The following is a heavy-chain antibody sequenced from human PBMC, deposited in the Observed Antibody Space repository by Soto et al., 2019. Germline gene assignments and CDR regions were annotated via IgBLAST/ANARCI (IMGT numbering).Heavy chain of an antibody. J-gene: IGHJ4*02. CDR3: AAAAIPVAGRHPDF. CDR2: INPNNGVT. Sequence: QVQLVQSGAEVKRPGASVKVSCKASGYMFTGFYLHWVRQAPGQGLEWMGWINPNNGVTTYAKNFQGRVTMTRDSSISTAYMELSSLRSDDTAVYFCAAAAIPVAGRHPDFGGQGTVVTVS. V-gene: IGHV1-2*02. CDR1: GYMFTGFY. D-gene: IGHD6-19*01.